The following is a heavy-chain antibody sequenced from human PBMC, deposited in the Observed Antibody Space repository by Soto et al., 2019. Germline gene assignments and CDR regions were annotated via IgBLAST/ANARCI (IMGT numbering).Heavy chain of an antibody. Sequence: ASVKVSFKASGYTFTSYDINWVRQATGQGLEWMGWMNPNSGNTGYAQKFQGRVTMTRNTSISTAYMELSSLRSEDTAVYYCARPIGGVIVIDAFDIWGQGTMVTVSS. CDR1: GYTFTSYD. CDR3: ARPIGGVIVIDAFDI. D-gene: IGHD3-16*02. CDR2: MNPNSGNT. J-gene: IGHJ3*02. V-gene: IGHV1-8*01.